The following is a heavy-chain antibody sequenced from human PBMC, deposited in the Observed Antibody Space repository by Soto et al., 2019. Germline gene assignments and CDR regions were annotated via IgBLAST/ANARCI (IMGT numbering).Heavy chain of an antibody. CDR3: ARTRSGTNWFDP. CDR2: ISCRGSS. Sequence: QVQLQESGPGLVKPSQTLSLTCTVSGGSIKSGNYYWSWIRQPPGKGLEWIGYISCRGSSSYYPALKSGVTTTVDMSNNQFSLKLSSVPAADTAVYYCARTRSGTNWFDPWGQGTLVTVSS. CDR1: GGSIKSGNYY. J-gene: IGHJ5*02. D-gene: IGHD6-25*01. V-gene: IGHV4-30-4*01.